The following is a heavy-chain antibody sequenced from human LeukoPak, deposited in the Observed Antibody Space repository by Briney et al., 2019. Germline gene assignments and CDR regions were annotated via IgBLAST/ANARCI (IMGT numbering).Heavy chain of an antibody. CDR3: ASDSSGLSFFDY. D-gene: IGHD3-22*01. J-gene: IGHJ4*02. Sequence: SETLSLTCTVSGGSISSGDYYWSWIRQPPGKGLEWIGYIYYSGSTYYNPSLKSRVTISVDTSKNQFSLKLSSVTAADTAVYYCASDSSGLSFFDYWGQGTLVTVSS. CDR2: IYYSGST. V-gene: IGHV4-30-4*01. CDR1: GGSISSGDYY.